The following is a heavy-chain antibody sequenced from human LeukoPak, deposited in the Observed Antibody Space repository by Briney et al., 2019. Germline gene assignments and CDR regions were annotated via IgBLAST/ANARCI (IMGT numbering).Heavy chain of an antibody. V-gene: IGHV1-2*02. CDR1: GYTFTGYY. J-gene: IGHJ4*02. CDR2: INPNSGGT. D-gene: IGHD6-19*01. Sequence: ASVTVSCTASGYTFTGYYMHWVRQAPGQGLEWMGWINPNSGGTNYAQKFQGRVTMTRDTSISTAYMELSRLRSDDTAVYYCARVRGGSSGWYAYDYWGQGTLVTVSS. CDR3: ARVRGGSSGWYAYDY.